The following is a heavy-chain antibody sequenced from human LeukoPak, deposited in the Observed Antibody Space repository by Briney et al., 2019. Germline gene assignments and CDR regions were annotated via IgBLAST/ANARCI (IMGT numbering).Heavy chain of an antibody. V-gene: IGHV1-18*01. Sequence: ASVKVSCKASGYTFTSYGISWVRQAPGQGLEWMGWISAYNGNTNYAQKLQGRVTMTTDTSTSTAYMELRSLRSDDTAVYYCASSYGSGSFYIFDYWGQGTLVTVSS. CDR1: GYTFTSYG. CDR3: ASSYGSGSFYIFDY. D-gene: IGHD3-10*01. J-gene: IGHJ4*02. CDR2: ISAYNGNT.